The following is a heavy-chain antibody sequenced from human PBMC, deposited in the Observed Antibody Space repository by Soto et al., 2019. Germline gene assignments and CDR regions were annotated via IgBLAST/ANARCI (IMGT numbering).Heavy chain of an antibody. J-gene: IGHJ6*02. V-gene: IGHV1-69*04. Sequence: YAQKFQGRVTITADKSTSTAYMELSSLRFEDTAVYYCAREDRDQDIGRVPAAIDAMDVWGQGTTVTVSS. CDR3: AREDRDQDIGRVPAAIDAMDV. D-gene: IGHD2-2*01.